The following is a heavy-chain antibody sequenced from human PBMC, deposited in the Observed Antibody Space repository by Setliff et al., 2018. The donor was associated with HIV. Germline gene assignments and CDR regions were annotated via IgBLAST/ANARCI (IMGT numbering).Heavy chain of an antibody. Sequence: GGSLRLSCAASGFTFSSYAMNWVRQAPGKGLEWVSSISSSSYYIYYADSVKGRFTISRDNAKNSLFLQMNSLRAEDTAVYYCASIELAAMVPVDYWGQGTLVTVSS. CDR3: ASIELAAMVPVDY. CDR1: GFTFSSYA. V-gene: IGHV3-21*01. J-gene: IGHJ4*02. CDR2: ISSSSYYI. D-gene: IGHD5-18*01.